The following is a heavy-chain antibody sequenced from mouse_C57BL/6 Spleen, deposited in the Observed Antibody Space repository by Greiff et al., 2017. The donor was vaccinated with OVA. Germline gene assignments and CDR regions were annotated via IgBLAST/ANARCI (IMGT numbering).Heavy chain of an antibody. V-gene: IGHV5-9-1*02. CDR1: GFTFSSYA. CDR3: TRDGYYDESAY. Sequence: EVKLMESGEGLVKPGGSLKLSCAASGFTFSSYAMSWVRQTPEKRLEWVAYISSGGDYIYYADTVKGRFTISRDNARNTLYLQMSSLKSEDTAMYYCTRDGYYDESAYWGQGTLVTVSA. J-gene: IGHJ3*01. D-gene: IGHD2-4*01. CDR2: ISSGGDYI.